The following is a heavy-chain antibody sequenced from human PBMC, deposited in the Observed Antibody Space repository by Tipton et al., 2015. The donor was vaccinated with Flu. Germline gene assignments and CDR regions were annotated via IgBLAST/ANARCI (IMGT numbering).Heavy chain of an antibody. V-gene: IGHV3-30*18. CDR3: AKDLGWGGVDAALASGMEV. Sequence: SLRLSCAASGFTFSNYDMHWVRQAPGKGLEWVADISYNGRNDSYYAESVKGRFTISRDSSKSTVYLQMNSLRAEDTADYYCAKDLGWGGVDAALASGMEVWGQGTPVAVPS. J-gene: IGHJ6*02. D-gene: IGHD3-16*01. CDR1: GFTFSNYD. CDR2: ISYNGRNDS.